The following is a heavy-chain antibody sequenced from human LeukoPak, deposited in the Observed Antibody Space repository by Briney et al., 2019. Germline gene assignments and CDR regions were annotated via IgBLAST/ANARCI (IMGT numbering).Heavy chain of an antibody. Sequence: GGSLKLSCAASGXTFSDSAVHWVRQASGKGLEWVGHIRSKANNYATAYAASVKGRFTISRDDSKNTAYLQMHSLNTEDTALYYRTRLVGDWGHDSWGQGTLVTVSS. V-gene: IGHV3-73*01. J-gene: IGHJ4*02. CDR1: GXTFSDSA. CDR3: TRLVGDWGHDS. CDR2: IRSKANNYAT. D-gene: IGHD2-21*02.